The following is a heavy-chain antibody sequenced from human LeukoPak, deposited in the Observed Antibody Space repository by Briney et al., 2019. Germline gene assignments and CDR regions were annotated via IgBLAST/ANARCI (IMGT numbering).Heavy chain of an antibody. J-gene: IGHJ4*02. CDR1: GYTLTSYY. Sequence: GASVKVSCKASGYTLTSYYMHWVRQAPGQGLEWMGIINPSGGSTSYAQKFQGRVTMTRDMSTSTVYMELSSLRSEDTAVYYCARGEVAGTVLGYWGQGTLVTVSS. CDR2: INPSGGST. CDR3: ARGEVAGTVLGY. V-gene: IGHV1-46*01. D-gene: IGHD6-19*01.